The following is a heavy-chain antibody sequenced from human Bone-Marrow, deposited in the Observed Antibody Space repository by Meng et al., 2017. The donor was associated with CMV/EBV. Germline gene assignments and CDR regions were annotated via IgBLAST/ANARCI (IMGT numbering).Heavy chain of an antibody. CDR1: GYTFTSYG. Sequence: ASVKVSCKASGYTFTSYGISWVRQAPGQGLEWMGWISAYNGNTNYAQKLQGRVTMTRDTSTNTVYMELSSLRSEDTAVYYCARGGTRDGYRDNYFDYWGQGMLVTLSS. D-gene: IGHD5-24*01. J-gene: IGHJ4*02. V-gene: IGHV1-18*01. CDR2: ISAYNGNT. CDR3: ARGGTRDGYRDNYFDY.